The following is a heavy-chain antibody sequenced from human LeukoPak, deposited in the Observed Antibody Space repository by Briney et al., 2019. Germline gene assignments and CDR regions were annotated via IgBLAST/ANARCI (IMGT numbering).Heavy chain of an antibody. CDR2: IIPIFGTA. V-gene: IGHV1-69*13. J-gene: IGHJ4*02. Sequence: EASVKVSCKASGGTFSSYAISWVRQAPGQGLEWMGGIIPIFGTANYAQKFQGRVTITADESTSTAYMELSSLRSEDTAVYYCAKDVTLGDSSGWYPPFDYWGQGTMVTVSS. D-gene: IGHD6-19*01. CDR1: GGTFSSYA. CDR3: AKDVTLGDSSGWYPPFDY.